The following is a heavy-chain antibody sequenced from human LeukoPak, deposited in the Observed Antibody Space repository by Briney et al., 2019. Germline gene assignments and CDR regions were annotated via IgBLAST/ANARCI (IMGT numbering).Heavy chain of an antibody. CDR3: ARDLYCSSTSCYPLYYFDY. V-gene: IGHV3-30-3*01. CDR1: GFTFSSYA. Sequence: PGRSLRLSCAASGFTFSSYAMHWVRQAPGKGLEWVAVISYDGSNKYYADSVKGRFTISRDNSKNTLYLQMNSLRAEDTAVYYCARDLYCSSTSCYPLYYFDYRGQGTLVTVSS. J-gene: IGHJ4*02. CDR2: ISYDGSNK. D-gene: IGHD2-2*01.